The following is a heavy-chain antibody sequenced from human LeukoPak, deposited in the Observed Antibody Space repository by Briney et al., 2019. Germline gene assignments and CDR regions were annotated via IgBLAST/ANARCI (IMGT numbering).Heavy chain of an antibody. Sequence: GGSLRLSCEASGFNFSDYYMAWIRQAPGKGLEWLSYISPNSYSTYYTASVRGRFTISRDNSKNSMYLQMNSLRAEDTALYYCARQKRTFDYWGRGTLVTVSS. CDR1: GFNFSDYY. CDR3: ARQKRTFDY. V-gene: IGHV3-11*01. CDR2: ISPNSYST. J-gene: IGHJ4*02.